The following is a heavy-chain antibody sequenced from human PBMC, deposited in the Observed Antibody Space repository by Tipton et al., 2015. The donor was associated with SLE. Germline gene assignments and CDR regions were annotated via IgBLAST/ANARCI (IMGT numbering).Heavy chain of an antibody. Sequence: GSLRLSCEASGFTFSNHWMYWVRQAPGKGLVWVSSIKNDGDTRTYADSAKGRFSISRDNAKNTLHLQMDTLGVDDTAVYYCARGGWQHGLDVWGQGTTVTVSS. CDR3: ARGGWQHGLDV. J-gene: IGHJ6*02. CDR1: GFTFSNHW. V-gene: IGHV3-74*01. CDR2: IKNDGDTR. D-gene: IGHD6-25*01.